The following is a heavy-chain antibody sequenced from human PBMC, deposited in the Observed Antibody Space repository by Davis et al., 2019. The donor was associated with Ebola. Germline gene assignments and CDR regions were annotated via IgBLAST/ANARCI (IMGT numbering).Heavy chain of an antibody. V-gene: IGHV4-39*02. Sequence: MPSETLSLTCTVSGGSISSSSYYWGWIRQPPGKGLEWIGSIYYSGTTYYNPSLKSRVTISVDTSKNHFSLKLSSVTAADTAVYYCARAPRGIAARGLDYWGQGTLVTVSS. J-gene: IGHJ4*02. CDR1: GGSISSSSYY. CDR3: ARAPRGIAARGLDY. CDR2: IYYSGTT. D-gene: IGHD6-6*01.